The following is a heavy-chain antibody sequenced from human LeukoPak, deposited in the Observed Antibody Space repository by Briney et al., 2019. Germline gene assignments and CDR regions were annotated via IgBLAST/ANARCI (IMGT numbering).Heavy chain of an antibody. Sequence: PGGSLRLSCAASGFTFDDYTMHWVRQAPGKGLEWVSLISWDGGSTYYADSVKGRFTISRDNAKNSLYLQMNSLRAEDTAVYYCARGGNYWPQWWFDPWGRGTLVSVSS. CDR3: ARGGNYWPQWWFDP. CDR1: GFTFDDYT. CDR2: ISWDGGST. J-gene: IGHJ5*02. D-gene: IGHD1-26*01. V-gene: IGHV3-43*01.